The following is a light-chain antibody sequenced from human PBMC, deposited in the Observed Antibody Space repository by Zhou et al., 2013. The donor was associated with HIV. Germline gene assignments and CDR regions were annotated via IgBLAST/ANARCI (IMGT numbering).Light chain of an antibody. V-gene: IGKV1-39*01. J-gene: IGKJ2*01. CDR1: QDISNY. CDR3: QQSYGTPYT. CDR2: AAS. Sequence: DIQMTQSPSSLSASVGDRVTITCQASQDISNYLNWYQQKPGKAPKLLIYAASSLQSGVPSRFSGSGSGTDFTLTISSLHPEDFATYYCQQSYGTPYTFGPGDRSWRSN.